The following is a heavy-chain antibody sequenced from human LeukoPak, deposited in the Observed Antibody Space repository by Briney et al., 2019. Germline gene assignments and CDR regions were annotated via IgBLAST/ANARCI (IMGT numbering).Heavy chain of an antibody. CDR3: ARVIAGATFPSGYFDL. J-gene: IGHJ2*01. V-gene: IGHV4-34*01. D-gene: IGHD6-13*01. CDR1: GGSFSGYY. Sequence: SETLSLTCAVYGGSFSGYYWSWIRQPPGKGLEWIGEINHSGGTNYNPSLKSRVTISVDTSKNQFSLKLSSVTAADTAVYYCARVIAGATFPSGYFDLWGRGTLVTVSS. CDR2: INHSGGT.